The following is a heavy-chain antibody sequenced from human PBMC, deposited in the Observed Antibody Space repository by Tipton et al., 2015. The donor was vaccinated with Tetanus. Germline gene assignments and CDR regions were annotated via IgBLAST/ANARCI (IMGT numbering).Heavy chain of an antibody. D-gene: IGHD1-26*01. V-gene: IGHV4-39*01. Sequence: TLSLTCTVSGGSISSSSYYWGWIRQPPGKGLEWIGSIYYSGSTYYNPSLKSRVTISVDTSKNQFSLKLSSVTAADTAVYYCARLREGGSYDWGFDYWGQGTLVTVSS. CDR2: IYYSGST. CDR3: ARLREGGSYDWGFDY. CDR1: GGSISSSSYY. J-gene: IGHJ4*02.